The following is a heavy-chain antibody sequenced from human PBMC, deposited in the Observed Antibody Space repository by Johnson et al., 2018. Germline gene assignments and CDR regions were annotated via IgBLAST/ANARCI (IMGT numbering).Heavy chain of an antibody. CDR2: IKEDGSEE. Sequence: VQLVESGGGLVQPGGSLRLSCAASGFIFRTYWMSWVRQAPGKGLEWVANIKEDGSEEFYVDSVKGRFTISRDNAKNSLYLQMTSLTAEDTAVYYCGTETGDNRDPGGLNYYYDYFDGWGKGATVTFSS. V-gene: IGHV3-7*01. J-gene: IGHJ6*03. CDR1: GFIFRTYW. CDR3: GTETGDNRDPGGLNYYYDYFDG. D-gene: IGHD7-27*01.